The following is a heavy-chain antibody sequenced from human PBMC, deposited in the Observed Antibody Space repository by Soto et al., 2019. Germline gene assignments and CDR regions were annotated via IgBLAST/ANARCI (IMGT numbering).Heavy chain of an antibody. CDR2: IYPGDSDT. CDR3: ARGYCTATICDPWFDP. D-gene: IGHD2-8*02. CDR1: GYAFSSYW. V-gene: IGHV5-51*01. J-gene: IGHJ5*02. Sequence: PGESLKISCQGSGYAFSSYWNAWVRQMPGKGLEWMGIIYPGDSDTRYSPSFQGQVTISVDKSVTTAYLQWSSLKASDTAMYYCARGYCTATICDPWFDPWGQGTLVTVSS.